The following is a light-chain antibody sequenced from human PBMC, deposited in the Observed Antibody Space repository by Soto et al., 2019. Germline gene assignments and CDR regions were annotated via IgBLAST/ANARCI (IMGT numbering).Light chain of an antibody. Sequence: QSALTQPRSVSSSPGPSVTISCTGTSSDVGRYDYVSWYQQHPGKAPKLIVYDVTERPSGVPDRFSGSKSGNTASLTISGLQAEDEADYSCCSFAGSYSYVFGTGTKVTVL. J-gene: IGLJ1*01. V-gene: IGLV2-11*01. CDR2: DVT. CDR3: CSFAGSYSYV. CDR1: SSDVGRYDY.